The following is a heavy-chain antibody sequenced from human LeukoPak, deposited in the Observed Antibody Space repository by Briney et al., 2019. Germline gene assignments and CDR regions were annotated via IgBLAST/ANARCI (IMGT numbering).Heavy chain of an antibody. CDR2: ISAYNGNT. J-gene: IGHJ4*02. Sequence: ASVKVSCKASGYTFTSYGISWVRQAPGQGLKWMGWISAYNGNTNYAQKLQGRVTMTTDTSTSTAYMELRSLRSDDTAVYYCARDRRDYDILTGYYRFVAFDYWGQGTLVTVSS. D-gene: IGHD3-9*01. CDR3: ARDRRDYDILTGYYRFVAFDY. CDR1: GYTFTSYG. V-gene: IGHV1-18*04.